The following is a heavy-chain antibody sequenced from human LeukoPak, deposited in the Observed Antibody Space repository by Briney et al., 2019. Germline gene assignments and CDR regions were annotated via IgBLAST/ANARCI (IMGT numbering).Heavy chain of an antibody. CDR3: ARSAFGVAMGMSRFYYGMDV. V-gene: IGHV1-2*04. CDR1: GYTFTCYY. D-gene: IGHD3-3*01. Sequence: GASVKVSCKASGYTFTCYYMHWVRQAPGQGLEWMGWINPNSGGTNYAQKFQGWVTMTRDTSISTAYMELSRLRSDDTAVYYCARSAFGVAMGMSRFYYGMDVWGQGTTVTVSS. J-gene: IGHJ6*02. CDR2: INPNSGGT.